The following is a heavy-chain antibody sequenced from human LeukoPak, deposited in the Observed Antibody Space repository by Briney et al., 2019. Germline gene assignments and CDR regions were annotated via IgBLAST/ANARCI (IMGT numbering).Heavy chain of an antibody. V-gene: IGHV4-59*01. CDR2: IYYSGST. CDR3: ARSVVTLYWYFDL. Sequence: PSETLSLTCTVSGGSISSYYWSWMRQPPGKGLEWIGYIYYSGSTNYNPSLKSRVTISVDTSKNQLSLKLSSVTAADTAVYYCARSVVTLYWYFDLWGRGTLVTVSS. J-gene: IGHJ2*01. CDR1: GGSISSYY. D-gene: IGHD4-23*01.